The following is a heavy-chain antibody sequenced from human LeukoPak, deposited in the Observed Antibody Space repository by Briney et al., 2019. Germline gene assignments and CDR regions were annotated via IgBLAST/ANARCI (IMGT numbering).Heavy chain of an antibody. V-gene: IGHV3-53*01. D-gene: IGHD3-22*01. J-gene: IGHJ4*02. CDR2: ISIALNT. Sequence: PGGSLSLSCAASGFLFSSNYMSWVRQAPGKGLVWVSVISIALNTYYAASVKARFTISRDNSKTTLYLQMNGLRAEDTAVYYCAREVRGYYFDYWGQGTLVTVSS. CDR1: GFLFSSNY. CDR3: AREVRGYYFDY.